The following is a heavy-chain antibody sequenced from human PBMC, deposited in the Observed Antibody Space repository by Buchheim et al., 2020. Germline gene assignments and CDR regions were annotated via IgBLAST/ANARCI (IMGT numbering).Heavy chain of an antibody. D-gene: IGHD6-19*01. Sequence: EVQVVESGGGLVQPGGSLRLSCAVSGFALSSYFMRWVRQAPEKGLEWVAKINKDGSEEYYLDSVKGRFAISRDNAKNSLYLQLNSLRVEDTAIYYCVRGGWFPDYWGQGTL. CDR3: VRGGWFPDY. CDR1: GFALSSYF. J-gene: IGHJ4*02. V-gene: IGHV3-7*01. CDR2: INKDGSEE.